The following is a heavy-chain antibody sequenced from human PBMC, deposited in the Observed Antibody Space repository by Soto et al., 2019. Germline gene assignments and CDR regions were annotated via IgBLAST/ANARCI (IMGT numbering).Heavy chain of an antibody. V-gene: IGHV3-43*01. D-gene: IGHD3-3*01. CDR1: GFIFDDYS. J-gene: IGHJ6*02. Sequence: EVQMVESGGVVVQPGGSLRLSCAASGFIFDDYSMSWVRQAPGKGLEWVSLLSWDGRHTYYADSVKGRFIISRDNSRNSLYLQMTSLTTADTALYYCAKARRSIFGGMDVWGQGTTVTVSS. CDR3: AKARRSIFGGMDV. CDR2: LSWDGRHT.